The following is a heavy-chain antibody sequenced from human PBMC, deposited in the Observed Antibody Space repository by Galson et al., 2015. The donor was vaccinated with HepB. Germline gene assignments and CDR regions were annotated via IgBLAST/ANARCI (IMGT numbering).Heavy chain of an antibody. CDR2: IYDDGRT. J-gene: IGHJ4*02. CDR1: GFVVSTSH. D-gene: IGHD3-22*01. V-gene: IGHV3-66*02. CDR3: ARDPDDTNGYYLAFEY. Sequence: SLRLSCAASGFVVSTSHMSWVRQAPGRGLEWVSIIYDDGRTFYSDSVTGRFIISRDVSKNTLYLQMNSLRAEDTAVYYCARDPDDTNGYYLAFEYWGQGSLVTVSS.